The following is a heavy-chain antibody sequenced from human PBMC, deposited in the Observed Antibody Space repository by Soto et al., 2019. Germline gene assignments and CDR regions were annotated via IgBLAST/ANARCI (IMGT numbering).Heavy chain of an antibody. CDR3: AREAVAGTKGFDY. D-gene: IGHD6-19*01. CDR2: INVYNGNT. V-gene: IGHV1-18*01. J-gene: IGHJ4*02. CDR1: GYTFTSYG. Sequence: GASVKVSCKASGYTFTSYGISWVRQAPGQGLEWMGWINVYNGNTNYAQQLQGRVTMTTDTSTSTAYMELRSLRSDDTAVYYCAREAVAGTKGFDYWGQGTLVTVSS.